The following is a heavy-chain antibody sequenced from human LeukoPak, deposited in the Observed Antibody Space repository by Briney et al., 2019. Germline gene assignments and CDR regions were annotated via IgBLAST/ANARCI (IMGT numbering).Heavy chain of an antibody. CDR1: GFTFSSCW. D-gene: IGHD5-12*01. Sequence: PGGSLRLACAASGFTFSSCWMDWVRQAPGKGLEWVSSISSSSSYIYYADSVKGRFTISRDNAKNSLYLQMNSLRAEDTAVYYCARSSGYDKGDDAFDIWGQGTMVTVSS. J-gene: IGHJ3*02. CDR2: ISSSSSYI. V-gene: IGHV3-21*01. CDR3: ARSSGYDKGDDAFDI.